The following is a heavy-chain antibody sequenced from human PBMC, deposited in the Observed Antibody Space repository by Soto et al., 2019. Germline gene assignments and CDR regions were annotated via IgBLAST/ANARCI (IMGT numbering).Heavy chain of an antibody. J-gene: IGHJ4*02. CDR3: TRDYGDYVRDY. V-gene: IGHV3-73*01. D-gene: IGHD4-17*01. Sequence: EVQLVESGGGLVQPGGSLKLSCAVSGFTFSGSAMHWVRQASGKGLEWVGRIRSKSNSYATAYAASVKGRFTISRDDSKNTAYLQMNSLKPEDTAVYYCTRDYGDYVRDYWGQGTLVTVSS. CDR1: GFTFSGSA. CDR2: IRSKSNSYAT.